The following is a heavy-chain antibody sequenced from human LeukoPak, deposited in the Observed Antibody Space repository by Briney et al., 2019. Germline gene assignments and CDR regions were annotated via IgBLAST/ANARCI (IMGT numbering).Heavy chain of an antibody. CDR1: GGSISSYY. CDR3: ARQRRRYCSSTSCQGWFDP. V-gene: IGHV4-34*01. J-gene: IGHJ5*02. CDR2: INHSGST. D-gene: IGHD2-2*01. Sequence: PSETLSLTCTVSGGSISSYYWSWIRQPPGKGLEWIGEINHSGSTNYNPSLKSRVTISVDTSKNQFSLKLSSVTAADTAVYYCARQRRRYCSSTSCQGWFDPWGQGTLVTVSS.